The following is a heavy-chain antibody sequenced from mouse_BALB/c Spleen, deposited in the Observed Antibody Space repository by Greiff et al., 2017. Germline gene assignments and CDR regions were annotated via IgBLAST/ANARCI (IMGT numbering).Heavy chain of an antibody. Sequence: DVHLVESGGGLVQPGGSLKLSCAASGFTFSSYGMSWVRQTPDKRLELVATINSNGGSTYYPDSVKGRFTISRDNAKNTLYLQMSSLKSEDTAMYYCARDRTTTYWGQGTLVTVSA. D-gene: IGHD2-12*01. CDR2: INSNGGST. CDR1: GFTFSSYG. J-gene: IGHJ3*01. V-gene: IGHV5-6-3*01. CDR3: ARDRTTTY.